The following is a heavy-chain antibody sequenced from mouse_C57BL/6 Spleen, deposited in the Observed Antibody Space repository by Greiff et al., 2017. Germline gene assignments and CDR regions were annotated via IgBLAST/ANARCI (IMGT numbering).Heavy chain of an antibody. V-gene: IGHV14-4*01. CDR3: TTYYYGSSYGYVDV. D-gene: IGHD1-1*01. J-gene: IGHJ1*03. CDR1: GFNIKDDY. Sequence: EVQLQKSGAELVRPGASVKLSCTASGFNIKDDYMHWVKQRPEQGLEWIGWIDPDNGDTEYVSKFQGKATITADPSSNTAYLQLSSLTSEDTAVYYGTTYYYGSSYGYVDVWGTGTTGTVSS. CDR2: IDPDNGDT.